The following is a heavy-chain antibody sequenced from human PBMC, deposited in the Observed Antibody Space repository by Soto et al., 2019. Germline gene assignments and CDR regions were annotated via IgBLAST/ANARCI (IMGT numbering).Heavy chain of an antibody. Sequence: EVQLVESGGGLVQPGGSLRLSCAASGFTFSSYSMNWVRQAPGKGLEWVSYISSSSSTIYYADSVKGRFTISRDNAKNSLYLQMNSLRAEDTAVYYCARESPPVEDDYGDYDADYWGQGTVVTVAS. D-gene: IGHD4-17*01. CDR3: ARESPPVEDDYGDYDADY. CDR2: ISSSSSTI. J-gene: IGHJ4*02. V-gene: IGHV3-48*01. CDR1: GFTFSSYS.